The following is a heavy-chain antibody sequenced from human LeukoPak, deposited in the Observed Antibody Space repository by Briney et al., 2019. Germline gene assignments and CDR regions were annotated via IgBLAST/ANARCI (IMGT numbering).Heavy chain of an antibody. Sequence: GGSLRLSCAASGFTFSIYWMSWVRQAPGKGLEWVANIREDGSEKYYVDSVKGRFTISRDNAKNSVYLQMNSLRAEDTAVYYCASAPADGSGYYNFDQWGQGTLVTVSS. V-gene: IGHV3-7*01. CDR2: IREDGSEK. CDR1: GFTFSIYW. D-gene: IGHD3-22*01. J-gene: IGHJ4*02. CDR3: ASAPADGSGYYNFDQ.